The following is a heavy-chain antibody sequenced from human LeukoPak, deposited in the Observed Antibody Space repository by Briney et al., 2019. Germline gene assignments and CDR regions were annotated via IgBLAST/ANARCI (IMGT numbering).Heavy chain of an antibody. J-gene: IGHJ6*03. CDR1: GGTFSSYA. Sequence: SVKVSCKASGGTFSSYAISWVRQAPGQGLEWMGGIIPIFGTANYAQKFQGRVTITADESTSTAYMELSSLRSEGTAVYYCARGDTMVRGVITNSPYCYYYMDVWGKGTTVTVSS. CDR3: ARGDTMVRGVITNSPYCYYYMDV. V-gene: IGHV1-69*01. CDR2: IIPIFGTA. D-gene: IGHD3-10*01.